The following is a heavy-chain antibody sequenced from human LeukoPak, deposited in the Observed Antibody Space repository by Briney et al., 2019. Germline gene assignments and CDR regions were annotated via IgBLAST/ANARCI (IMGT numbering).Heavy chain of an antibody. J-gene: IGHJ5*02. Sequence: GEALKISCKGSGYSFTSYWIGWVRHMPGKGLEWMGIIYPGDSDTRDSPAFQGHGTTSADKSISTAYLQWSSLEASDTAMYYCARLSYDFWSGYKSMPNWFDPWGQGTLVTVSS. CDR1: GYSFTSYW. D-gene: IGHD3-3*01. CDR3: ARLSYDFWSGYKSMPNWFDP. CDR2: IYPGDSDT. V-gene: IGHV5-51*01.